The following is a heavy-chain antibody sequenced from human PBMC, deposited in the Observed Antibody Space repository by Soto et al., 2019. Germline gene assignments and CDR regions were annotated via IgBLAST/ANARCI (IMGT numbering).Heavy chain of an antibody. CDR3: ARGTGYSYASGYYYGMDV. J-gene: IGHJ6*02. CDR2: IYYSGST. D-gene: IGHD5-18*01. Sequence: SETLSLTCTVSGGSISSSSYYWGWIRQPPGKGLEWIGRIYYSGSTNYNPSLKSRVTISVDTSKNQFSLKLSSVTAADTAVYYCARGTGYSYASGYYYGMDVWGQGTTVTVSS. CDR1: GGSISSSSYY. V-gene: IGHV4-39*07.